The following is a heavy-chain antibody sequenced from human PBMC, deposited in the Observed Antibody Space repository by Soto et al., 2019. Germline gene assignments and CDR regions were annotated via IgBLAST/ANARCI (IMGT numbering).Heavy chain of an antibody. CDR1: GFTFSSYA. CDR2: TSYDGSST. CDR3: ARPGRWLQSHVDY. Sequence: GGSLRLSCAASGFTFSSYAMHWVRQAPGKGLEWVAVTSYDGSSTYYADSVKGRFTISRDNSKNTLFLQMNSLRPDDTAVYYCARPGRWLQSHVDYWGPGTLVTVSS. D-gene: IGHD1-26*01. V-gene: IGHV3-30-3*01. J-gene: IGHJ4*02.